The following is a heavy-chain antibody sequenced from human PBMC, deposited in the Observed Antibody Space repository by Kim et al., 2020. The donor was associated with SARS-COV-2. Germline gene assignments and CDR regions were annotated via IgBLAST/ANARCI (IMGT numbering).Heavy chain of an antibody. J-gene: IGHJ5*02. V-gene: IGHV4-59*01. CDR2: IYYSGST. D-gene: IGHD3-9*01. CDR3: ARDLRYFDTYNWFDP. CDR1: GGSISSYY. Sequence: SETLSLTCTVSGGSISSYYWSWIRQPPGKGLEWIGYIYYSGSTNYNPSLKSRVTISVDTSKNQFSLKLSSVTAADTAVYYCARDLRYFDTYNWFDPWGQGTLVTVSS.